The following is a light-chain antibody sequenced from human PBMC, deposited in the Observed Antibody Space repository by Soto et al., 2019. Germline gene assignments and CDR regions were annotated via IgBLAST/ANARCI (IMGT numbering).Light chain of an antibody. CDR1: SSDVGGYNY. Sequence: SALTQPASVSGSPGQSITISCTGTSSDVGGYNYVSWYQQHPGKAPKFMIYDVSNRPSGVSNRFSGSKSGNTASLTISGLQAEDEADYYCCSYTTSNSRQIVFGTGTKVTDL. J-gene: IGLJ1*01. V-gene: IGLV2-14*01. CDR2: DVS. CDR3: CSYTTSNSRQIV.